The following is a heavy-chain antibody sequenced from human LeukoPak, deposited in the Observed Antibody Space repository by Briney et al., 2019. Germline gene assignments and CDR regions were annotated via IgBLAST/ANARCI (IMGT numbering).Heavy chain of an antibody. CDR1: GFTFSSYS. J-gene: IGHJ4*02. D-gene: IGHD1-26*01. CDR2: ISSSSSYI. CDR3: ARNSVGVSDY. Sequence: PGGSLRLXCAASGFTFSSYSMNWVRQAPGRGLEWVSSISSSSSYIYYADSVKGRFTISRDNAKNSLYLQMNSLRAEDTAVYYCARNSVGVSDYWGQGTLVTVSS. V-gene: IGHV3-21*01.